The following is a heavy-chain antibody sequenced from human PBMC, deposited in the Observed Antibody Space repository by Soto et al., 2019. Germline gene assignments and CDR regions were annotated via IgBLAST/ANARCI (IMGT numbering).Heavy chain of an antibody. J-gene: IGHJ5*02. CDR1: GDSVNSGAHY. CDR3: ARVKRPDGTYSFWCDP. V-gene: IGHV4-61*08. CDR2: ISSSGTT. D-gene: IGHD1-1*01. Sequence: PSETLSLTCIVSGDSVNSGAHYWSWIRQSPGTGLEWIGYISSSGTTTYSPSLRSRNIISSDTSRNLFSLRLTSVSAADTAIYCSARVKRPDGTYSFWCDPWGQGTLVTVSS.